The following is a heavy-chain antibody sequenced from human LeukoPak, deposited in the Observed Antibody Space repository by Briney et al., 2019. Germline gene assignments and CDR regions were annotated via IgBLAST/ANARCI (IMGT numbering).Heavy chain of an antibody. Sequence: PSETLSLTCTVSGGSISSGGYYWSWIRQHPGKGLEWIGYIYYSGSTYYNPSLKSRVTISVDTSKNQFSLKLSSVTAADTAVYYCARDPLSGMAPGDNAFDIWGQGTMVTVSS. CDR1: GGSISSGGYY. CDR3: ARDPLSGMAPGDNAFDI. D-gene: IGHD3-10*01. J-gene: IGHJ3*02. V-gene: IGHV4-31*03. CDR2: IYYSGST.